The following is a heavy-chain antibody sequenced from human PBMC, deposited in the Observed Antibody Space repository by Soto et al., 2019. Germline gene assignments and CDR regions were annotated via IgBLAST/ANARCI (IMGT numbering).Heavy chain of an antibody. J-gene: IGHJ3*02. Sequence: EVQLVESGGGLVQPGGSLRLSCAASGFTFSSYWMSWVRQAPGKGLEWVANIKQDGSEKYYVDSVKGRFTISRDNAKNSLYLQMNSLRPEDTAVYYCARELELLSGAFDIWGQGTMVTVSS. CDR3: ARELELLSGAFDI. CDR1: GFTFSSYW. D-gene: IGHD1-7*01. V-gene: IGHV3-7*01. CDR2: IKQDGSEK.